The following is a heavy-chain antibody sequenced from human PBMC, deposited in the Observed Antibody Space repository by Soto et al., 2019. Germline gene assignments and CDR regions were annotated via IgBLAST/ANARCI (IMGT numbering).Heavy chain of an antibody. J-gene: IGHJ4*02. CDR1: GFTFSSYS. CDR3: ARDAQGRGSGSYDY. V-gene: IGHV3-21*02. CDR2: ISTSGDYT. Sequence: DVQLVESGGGLVKPGGSLRLSCVGSGFTFSSYSMNWVRQAPGKGLEWVSSISTSGDYTYYADSLRGRFTISRDSAKNPLYRQMHSLRAEDTAVYYWARDAQGRGSGSYDYWGQGTLVTVSS. D-gene: IGHD3-10*01.